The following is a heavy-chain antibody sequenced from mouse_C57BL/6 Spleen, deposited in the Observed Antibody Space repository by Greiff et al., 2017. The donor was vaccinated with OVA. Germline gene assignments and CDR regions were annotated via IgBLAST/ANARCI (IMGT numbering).Heavy chain of an antibody. D-gene: IGHD4-1*01. CDR3: ARRITGHYWYFDV. CDR2: IYPSDSET. J-gene: IGHJ1*03. CDR1: GYTFTSYW. V-gene: IGHV1-61*01. Sequence: VQLQQPGAELVRPGSSVKLSCKASGYTFTSYWMDWVKQRPGQGLEWIGNIYPSDSETHYNQKFKDKATLTVDKSSSTAYMQLSSLTSEDSAVYYCARRITGHYWYFDVWGTGTTVTVSS.